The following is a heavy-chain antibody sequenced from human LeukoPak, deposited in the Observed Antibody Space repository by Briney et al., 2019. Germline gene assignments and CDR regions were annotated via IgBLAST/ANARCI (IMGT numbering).Heavy chain of an antibody. CDR1: GGSISSSSYY. Sequence: PSETLSLTCTVSGGSISSSSYYWGWIRQPPGKGLEWIGSIYYSGSTYYNPSLKSRVTISVDTSKTQFSLKLSSVTAADTAVYYCASIVVVQDYGMDVWGQGTTVTVSS. D-gene: IGHD2-2*01. V-gene: IGHV4-39*01. CDR3: ASIVVVQDYGMDV. CDR2: IYYSGST. J-gene: IGHJ6*02.